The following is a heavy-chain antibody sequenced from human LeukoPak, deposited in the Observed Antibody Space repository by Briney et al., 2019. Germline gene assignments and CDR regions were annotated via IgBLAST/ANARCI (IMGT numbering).Heavy chain of an antibody. V-gene: IGHV2-5*02. CDR3: AHISMGAEYFQH. Sequence: VSGPTLVRPTQTLTLTCTFSGFSLNTSGVGVGWIRQPPGKALEWLALIYWDDDKRYSPSLKSRLTITKDTSKNQVVLTMTNMDPVDTATYYCAHISMGAEYFQHWGQGTLVTVSS. J-gene: IGHJ1*01. CDR2: IYWDDDK. CDR1: GFSLNTSGVG.